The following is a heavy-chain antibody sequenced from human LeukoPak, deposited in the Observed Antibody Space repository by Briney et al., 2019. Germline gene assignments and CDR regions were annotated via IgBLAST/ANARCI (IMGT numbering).Heavy chain of an antibody. CDR1: GGSFSGYY. D-gene: IGHD5-12*01. V-gene: IGHV4-34*01. J-gene: IGHJ4*02. CDR3: ARGRGKWLRLYYFDY. CDR2: INHSGST. Sequence: PSETLSLTCAVYGGSFSGYYWSWIRQPPGKGLEWIGEINHSGSTNYNPSLKSRVTISVDTSKNQSSLKLSSVTAADTAVYYCARGRGKWLRLYYFDYWGQGTLVTVSS.